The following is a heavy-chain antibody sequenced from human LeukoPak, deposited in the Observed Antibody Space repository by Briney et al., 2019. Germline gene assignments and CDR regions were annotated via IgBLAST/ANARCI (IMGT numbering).Heavy chain of an antibody. V-gene: IGHV3-23*01. D-gene: IGHD2-8*01. CDR1: RFAFSSYA. Sequence: GGSLRLSCASSRFAFSSYAMSSVRQAPGKGLEWVSAISGSGGSTYYADSVKGRFTISRDNSKNTLYLQMNSLRAEDTAVYYCTKPYDCTNYYIDYWGQGTLVTVSS. CDR2: ISGSGGST. CDR3: TKPYDCTNYYIDY. J-gene: IGHJ4*02.